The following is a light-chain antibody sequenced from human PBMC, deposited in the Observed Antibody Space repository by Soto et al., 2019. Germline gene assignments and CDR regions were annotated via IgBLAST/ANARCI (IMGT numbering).Light chain of an antibody. J-gene: IGKJ1*01. CDR1: QSISNTY. V-gene: IGKV3D-7*01. CDR3: HQCYSSPQT. Sequence: EIVMTQSPGTLSLSPGGRATLSCRASQSISNTYVSWYQQKPGQAPRLLIYGASTRATGIPARFSGSGSGTDFTLTISSLQAEDVAVYYCHQCYSSPQTFGQGTKVEIK. CDR2: GAS.